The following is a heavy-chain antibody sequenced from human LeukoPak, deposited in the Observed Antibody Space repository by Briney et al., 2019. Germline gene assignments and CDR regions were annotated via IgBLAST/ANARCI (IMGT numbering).Heavy chain of an antibody. CDR2: TRNKANSYTT. CDR1: GFTFSDHY. V-gene: IGHV3-72*01. D-gene: IGHD3-9*01. Sequence: PGGSLRLSCAASGFTFSDHYMDWVRQAPGKGLAWVGRTRNKANSYTTEYAASVKGRFTISRDDSKNSLYLQMNSLKTEDTAVYYCARVTLGYDILTGWRYYYYGMDVWGKGTTVTVSS. J-gene: IGHJ6*04. CDR3: ARVTLGYDILTGWRYYYYGMDV.